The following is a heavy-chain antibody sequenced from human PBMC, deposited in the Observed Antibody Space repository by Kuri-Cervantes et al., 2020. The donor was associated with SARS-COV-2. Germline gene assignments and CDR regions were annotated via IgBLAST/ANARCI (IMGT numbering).Heavy chain of an antibody. CDR2: INPNSGGT. D-gene: IGHD6-6*01. CDR3: ARLEAARPEYYFDY. Sequence: ASVKVSCKASGYTFTGYYMHWVRQAPGQGLEWMGWINPNSGGTNYAQKFQGWVTMTRDTSISTAYLQWSSLKASDTAMYYCARLEAARPEYYFDYWGQGTLVTVSS. V-gene: IGHV1-2*04. J-gene: IGHJ4*02. CDR1: GYTFTGYY.